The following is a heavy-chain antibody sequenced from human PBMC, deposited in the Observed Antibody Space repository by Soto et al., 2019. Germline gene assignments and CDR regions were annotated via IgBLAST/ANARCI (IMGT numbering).Heavy chain of an antibody. CDR2: IIPIFGTA. CDR1: GGTFSTDA. CDR3: ARGSSTWYYAY. J-gene: IGHJ4*02. D-gene: IGHD6-13*01. V-gene: IGHV1-69*12. Sequence: QVQLVQSGAEVKKPGSSVKVSCKASGGTFSTDAISWVRRAPGRGLEWKGGIIPIFGTANYAQKFQGRVTITAGESARTAYMELSRLRSEDTAVYFCARGSSTWYYAYWGQGTLVTVSS.